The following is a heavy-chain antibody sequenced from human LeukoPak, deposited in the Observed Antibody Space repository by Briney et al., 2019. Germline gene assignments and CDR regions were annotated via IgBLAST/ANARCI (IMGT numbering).Heavy chain of an antibody. V-gene: IGHV1-18*01. J-gene: IGHJ6*03. CDR2: ISAYNGNT. D-gene: IGHD2-2*01. Sequence: ASVKVSCKASGYPSTSFGISWVRQAPGQGLEWMGWISAYNGNTNYAQNFQGRVTMTTDTSTSTAYMELRRLRSDDTAVYFCARDSQYCTSTSCYYYYYMDVWGKGTTVTVSS. CDR3: ARDSQYCTSTSCYYYYYMDV. CDR1: GYPSTSFG.